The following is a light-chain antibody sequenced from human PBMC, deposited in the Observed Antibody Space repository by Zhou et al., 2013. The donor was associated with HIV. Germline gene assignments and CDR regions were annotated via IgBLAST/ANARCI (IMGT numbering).Light chain of an antibody. Sequence: DIHMTQSPSSVSASVGDTVTITCRASQDVNSWLAWYQQKAGKAPKLLISTASTVQSGVPSRFSGSGSGTDFTLTISSLQPEDFATYYCLQSNSFPFTFGPGTKVDSK. CDR1: QDVNSW. J-gene: IGKJ3*01. V-gene: IGKV1-12*01. CDR3: LQSNSFPFT. CDR2: TAS.